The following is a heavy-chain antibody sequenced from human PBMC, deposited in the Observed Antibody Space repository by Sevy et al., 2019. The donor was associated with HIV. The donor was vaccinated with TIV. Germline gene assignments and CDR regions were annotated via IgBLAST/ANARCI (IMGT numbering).Heavy chain of an antibody. D-gene: IGHD2-2*02. CDR2: ISHSGGST. V-gene: IGHV3-23*01. CDR3: AKGTLVVPAVIYYYYGMDV. Sequence: GGSLILSCAASGFTFSSYAMNWVRQAPGKGLEWVSAISHSGGSTYYADSVKGRFTISRDNSKNTLYLQMNSLRAEDTAVYYCAKGTLVVPAVIYYYYGMDVWGQGTTVTVSS. CDR1: GFTFSSYA. J-gene: IGHJ6*02.